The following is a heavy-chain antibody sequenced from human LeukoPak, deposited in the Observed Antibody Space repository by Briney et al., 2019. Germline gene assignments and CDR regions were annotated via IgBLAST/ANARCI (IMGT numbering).Heavy chain of an antibody. J-gene: IGHJ4*02. CDR1: GYTSTSYY. V-gene: IGHV1-46*01. D-gene: IGHD1-26*01. CDR3: ARTLVGATLDVGY. Sequence: ASVKVSCKASGYTSTSYYMYWVRQAPGQGLEWMGIINPSGGSTSYAQKFQGRVTMTRDTSTSTVYMELSSLRSEDTAVYYCARTLVGATLDVGYWGQRTLVTVSS. CDR2: INPSGGST.